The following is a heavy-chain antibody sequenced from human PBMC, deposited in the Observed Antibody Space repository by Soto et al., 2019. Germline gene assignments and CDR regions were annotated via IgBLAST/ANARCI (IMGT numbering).Heavy chain of an antibody. V-gene: IGHV4-59*08. D-gene: IGHD3-10*01. J-gene: IGHJ6*01. CDR3: AGGLRVVPDF. Sequence: SETLSLTCSVSGGSITSHYWTWVRQPPGKGLEWIGYMYYSGRTNYNPSLKSRVTVSIDPSKNQFSLQMSSITAADTAVYYCAGGLRVVPDFCGRGSTVIGSS. CDR1: GGSITSHY. CDR2: MYYSGRT.